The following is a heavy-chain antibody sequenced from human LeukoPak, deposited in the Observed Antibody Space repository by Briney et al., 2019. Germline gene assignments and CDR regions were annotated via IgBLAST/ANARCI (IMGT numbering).Heavy chain of an antibody. CDR2: IKSDGSST. D-gene: IGHD1-26*01. CDR3: VRDNRSYNFDY. V-gene: IGHV3-74*01. CDR1: GFTFSRYW. J-gene: IGHJ4*02. Sequence: GSLRLSCAASGFTFSRYWMHWVRQAPGKGLVWVSCIKSDGSSTSIADSAKGRFTISRDNAKNTVYLQMNSLRAEDTAVYYCVRDNRSYNFDYWGQGTLVTVSS.